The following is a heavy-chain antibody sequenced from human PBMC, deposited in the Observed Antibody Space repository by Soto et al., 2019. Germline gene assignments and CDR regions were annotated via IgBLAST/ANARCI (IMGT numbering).Heavy chain of an antibody. D-gene: IGHD6-13*01. CDR3: ARHLSGPAGRLYYCDY. V-gene: IGHV4-39*01. Sequence: QLQLQESGPGLVKPSETLSLTCTVSGGSISSSSYYWGWIRQPPGKGLEWIGSIYYSGSTYYNPSLKSRVTISVDTSKNQFSLKLSSVTAADTAVYYCARHLSGPAGRLYYCDYWGQGTLVTVSS. J-gene: IGHJ4*02. CDR2: IYYSGST. CDR1: GGSISSSSYY.